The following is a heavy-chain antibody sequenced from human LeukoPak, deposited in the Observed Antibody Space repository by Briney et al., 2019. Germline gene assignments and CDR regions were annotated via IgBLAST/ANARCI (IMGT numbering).Heavy chain of an antibody. CDR1: GFTFSTYW. J-gene: IGHJ3*02. D-gene: IGHD3-22*01. V-gene: IGHV3-74*01. CDR3: ARDRYYDSSGYYYSAFDI. Sequence: GGSLRLSCAASGFTFSTYWMHWVRQTPGKGLVWVSRIDTEGNAINYADSVKGRFTISRDNAKNSLYLQMNSLRAEDTAVYYCARDRYYDSSGYYYSAFDIWGQGTMVTVSS. CDR2: IDTEGNAI.